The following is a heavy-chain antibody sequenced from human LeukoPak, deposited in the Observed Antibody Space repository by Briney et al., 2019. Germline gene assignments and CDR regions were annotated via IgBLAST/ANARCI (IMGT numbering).Heavy chain of an antibody. D-gene: IGHD3-22*01. V-gene: IGHV3-30*18. CDR2: ISYDGSNK. CDR1: GFTFSSYG. CDR3: AKDPRLMIASEYFQH. Sequence: GGSLRLSCAASGFTFSSYGMHWVRQAPGKGLEWVAVISYDGSNKYYADSVKGRFTISRDNSKNTLYLQMNSLRAEDTAVYYCAKDPRLMIASEYFQHWGQGTLVTVSS. J-gene: IGHJ1*01.